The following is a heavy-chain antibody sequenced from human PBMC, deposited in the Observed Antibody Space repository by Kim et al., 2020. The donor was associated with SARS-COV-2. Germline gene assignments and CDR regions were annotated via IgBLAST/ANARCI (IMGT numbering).Heavy chain of an antibody. CDR1: GGTFSSYA. V-gene: IGHV1-69*13. CDR3: ASSLLQQLVPFYGLFDY. J-gene: IGHJ4*02. D-gene: IGHD6-13*01. CDR2: IIPIFGTA. Sequence: SVKVSCKASGGTFSSYAISWVRQAPGQGLEWMGGIIPIFGTANYAQKFQGRVTITADESTSTAYMELSSLRSEDTAVYYCASSLLQQLVPFYGLFDYWGQGTLVTVSS.